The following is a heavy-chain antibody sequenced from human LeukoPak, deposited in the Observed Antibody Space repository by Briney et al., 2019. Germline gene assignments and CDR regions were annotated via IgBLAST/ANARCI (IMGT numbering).Heavy chain of an antibody. CDR2: IYYSGST. V-gene: IGHV4-39*01. Sequence: SETLSLTCTVSGGSISSSSYYWGWIRQPPGKGLEWIGSIYYSGSTYYNPSLKSRVTISVDTSKNQFSLKLSSVTAADTAVYYCARLDYGDLIDHWGQGTLVTVSS. CDR3: ARLDYGDLIDH. CDR1: GGSISSSSYY. J-gene: IGHJ4*02. D-gene: IGHD4-17*01.